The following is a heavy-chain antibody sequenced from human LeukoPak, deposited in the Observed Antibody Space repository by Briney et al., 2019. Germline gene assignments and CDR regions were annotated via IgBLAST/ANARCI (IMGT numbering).Heavy chain of an antibody. CDR3: ARGDIVLMVYASH. CDR1: GGSISSGDYY. V-gene: IGHV4-30-4*01. Sequence: PSQTLSLTCTVSGGSISSGDYYWSWIRQPPGKGLEWLGYIYYSGSTYYNPSLKSRVTISVDTSKNQFSLKLSSVTAADTAVYYCARGDIVLMVYASHWGQGTLVTVSS. D-gene: IGHD2-8*01. CDR2: IYYSGST. J-gene: IGHJ4*02.